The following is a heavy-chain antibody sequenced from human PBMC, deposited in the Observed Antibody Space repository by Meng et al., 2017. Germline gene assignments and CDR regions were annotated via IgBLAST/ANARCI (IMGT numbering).Heavy chain of an antibody. Sequence: SETLSVTCTVSGGSISSYYWSWIRQPPGKGLEWIGYIYYSGSTNYNPSLKSRVTMARDTSISTAYMELSRLRSDDTAVYYCARPRSGSFDWSTLDGAFDIWGQGTMVTVSS. CDR1: GGSISSYY. V-gene: IGHV4-59*01. J-gene: IGHJ3*02. D-gene: IGHD3-9*01. CDR2: IYYSGST. CDR3: ARPRSGSFDWSTLDGAFDI.